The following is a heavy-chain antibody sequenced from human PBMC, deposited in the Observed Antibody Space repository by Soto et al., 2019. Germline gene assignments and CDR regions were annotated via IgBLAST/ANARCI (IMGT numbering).Heavy chain of an antibody. CDR1: GFSISRYW. D-gene: IGHD3-3*02. CDR2: IVQDGTDR. V-gene: IGHV3-7*03. J-gene: IGHJ6*02. Sequence: GGSLRLSCEAGSGFSISRYWMAWVRQAPGKGLEWVANIVQDGTDRYYLDSVTGRFTISRDNARNSMYLQMNGLRIEDTAVYYCTRALADGMDVWGQGTTVTVSS. CDR3: TRALADGMDV.